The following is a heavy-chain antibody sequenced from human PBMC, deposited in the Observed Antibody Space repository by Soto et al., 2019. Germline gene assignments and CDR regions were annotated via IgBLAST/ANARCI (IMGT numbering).Heavy chain of an antibody. D-gene: IGHD3-10*01. CDR2: IYYSGST. V-gene: IGHV4-30-4*01. CDR1: GGSISSGDYY. CDR3: ARLYYYGSGSYYWFDP. Sequence: SETLSLTCTVSGGSISSGDYYWSWIRQPPGKGLEWIGYIYYSGSTYYNPSLKSRVTISVDTSKNQFSLKLSSVTAADTAVYYCARLYYYGSGSYYWFDPWGQGTLVTVSS. J-gene: IGHJ5*02.